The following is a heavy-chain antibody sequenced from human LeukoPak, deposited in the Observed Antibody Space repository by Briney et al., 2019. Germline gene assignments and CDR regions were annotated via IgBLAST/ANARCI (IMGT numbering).Heavy chain of an antibody. Sequence: PSETLSLTCTVSGGSISSSSYYWGWIRQPPGKGLEWIGSIYYSGSTYYNPSLKSRVTISVDTSKNQFSLKLSSVTAADTAVYYCASSYYDYVWGSYPFDYWGQGTLVTVSS. CDR2: IYYSGST. J-gene: IGHJ4*02. V-gene: IGHV4-39*01. CDR1: GGSISSSSYY. CDR3: ASSYYDYVWGSYPFDY. D-gene: IGHD3-16*02.